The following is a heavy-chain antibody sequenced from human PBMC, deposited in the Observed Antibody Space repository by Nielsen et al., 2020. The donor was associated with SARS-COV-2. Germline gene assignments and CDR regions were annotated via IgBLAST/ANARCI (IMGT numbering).Heavy chain of an antibody. V-gene: IGHV4-59*01. D-gene: IGHD3-9*01. Sequence: RQAPGKGLEWIGYIYYSGSTNYNPSLKSRVTISVDTSKNQFSLKLSSVTAADTAVYYCARAGQLRYFDWGQVNSRARTSLRAGFDPWGQGTLVPSPQ. CDR2: IYYSGST. CDR3: ARAGQLRYFDWGQVNSRARTSLRAGFDP. J-gene: IGHJ5*02.